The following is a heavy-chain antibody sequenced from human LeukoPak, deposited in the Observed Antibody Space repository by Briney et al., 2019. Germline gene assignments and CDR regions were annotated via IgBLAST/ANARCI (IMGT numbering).Heavy chain of an antibody. Sequence: SETLSLTCAVSGGSINDNTYYWSWIRQPAGKGLEWIGRIYTSGSTNYNRSLKSRVSISLDTSKNQFSRKLTSVTAADTAVYYCAGRAIAVTMREYWGQGTLVTVSS. D-gene: IGHD4/OR15-4a*01. V-gene: IGHV4-61*02. CDR3: AGRAIAVTMREY. CDR1: GGSINDNTYY. CDR2: IYTSGST. J-gene: IGHJ4*02.